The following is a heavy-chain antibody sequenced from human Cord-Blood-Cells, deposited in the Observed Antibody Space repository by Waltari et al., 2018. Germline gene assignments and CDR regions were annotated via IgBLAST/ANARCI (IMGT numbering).Heavy chain of an antibody. CDR2: INPNSGGT. CDR1: GYTFSGYY. V-gene: IGHV1-2*02. D-gene: IGHD3-22*01. J-gene: IGHJ4*02. CDR3: ARVLPYSSNDSSGYYYIFDY. Sequence: QVQLVQSGAEVKKPAASVKVSCKASGYTFSGYYMHWVRQAPGHGLAWMGWINPNSGGTNYAQKFQGRVTMTRDTSISTAYMELSRLRSDDTAVYYCARVLPYSSNDSSGYYYIFDYWGQGTLVTVSS.